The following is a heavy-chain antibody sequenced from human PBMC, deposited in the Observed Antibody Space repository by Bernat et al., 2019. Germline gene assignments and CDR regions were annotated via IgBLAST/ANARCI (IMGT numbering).Heavy chain of an antibody. J-gene: IGHJ4*02. V-gene: IGHV1-46*01. CDR3: ARGRGTGDFDY. CDR1: GYTFTTYY. D-gene: IGHD3-10*01. CDR2: INPSGGTT. Sequence: QVQLVQSGAEVKKPGASVKVSCKASGYTFTTYYMHWVRQAPGQGLEWMGIINPSGGTTNYAQKFQGRVTMTRETSTSTVYMELSSLRSEDTAVYYCARGRGTGDFDYWGQGTLVTVS.